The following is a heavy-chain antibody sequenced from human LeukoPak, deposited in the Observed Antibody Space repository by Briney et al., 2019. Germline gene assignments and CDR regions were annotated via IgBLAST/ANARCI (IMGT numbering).Heavy chain of an antibody. CDR1: GGSFSGYY. J-gene: IGHJ4*02. D-gene: IGHD6-13*01. V-gene: IGHV4-34*01. CDR3: ARKYGYSSSWYGPRFDY. CDR2: INHSGST. Sequence: SETLSLTCAVYGGSFSGYYWSWIRQPPGKGLEWIGEINHSGSTNYNPSLKSRVTISVDTSKNQFSLKLSSVTTADTAVYYCARKYGYSSSWYGPRFDYWGQGTLVTVSS.